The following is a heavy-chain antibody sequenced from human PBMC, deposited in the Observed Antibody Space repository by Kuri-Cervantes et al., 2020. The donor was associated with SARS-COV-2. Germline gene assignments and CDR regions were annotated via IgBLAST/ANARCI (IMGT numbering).Heavy chain of an antibody. CDR1: GFTFSNAW. J-gene: IGHJ4*02. CDR3: ARGYCSSTSCSPLY. CDR2: ISDSGRYI. D-gene: IGHD2-2*01. V-gene: IGHV3-11*06. Sequence: GESLKISCAASGFTFSNAWMSWVRQAPGKGLEWVSYISDSGRYINHADSVKGRLNISRDNAKNSLFLQMNSLRAEDTAVYYCARGYCSSTSCSPLYWCQGPLVTVYS.